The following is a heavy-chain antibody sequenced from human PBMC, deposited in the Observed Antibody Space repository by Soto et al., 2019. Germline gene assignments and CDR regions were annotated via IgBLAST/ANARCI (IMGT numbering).Heavy chain of an antibody. CDR2: TYYRSKWYN. D-gene: IGHD6-6*01. CDR1: GDSVSSNSAA. Sequence: QSQTLSLTCAISGDSVSSNSAAWNWIRQSPSRGLEWLGRTYYRSKWYNDYAVSVKSRITINPDTSKNQFSLQLNSVTPEDTAVYYCAEEPFYSSSIYYGMDVWGQGTTVTVSS. V-gene: IGHV6-1*01. CDR3: AEEPFYSSSIYYGMDV. J-gene: IGHJ6*02.